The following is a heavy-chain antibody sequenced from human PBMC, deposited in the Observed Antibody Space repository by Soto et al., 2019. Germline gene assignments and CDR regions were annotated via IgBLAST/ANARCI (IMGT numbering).Heavy chain of an antibody. V-gene: IGHV4-34*01. Sequence: QVQLQQWGAGLLKPSETLSLTCAVYGGSFSGYYWNWIRQPPGKGLEWIGEINHSGSTNYNPSLKRRVTISVDTSKNQLSLKLSSVTAADTAVYYCARGWGTILDYWGKGTLVTVSS. CDR2: INHSGST. CDR1: GGSFSGYY. D-gene: IGHD7-27*01. CDR3: ARGWGTILDY. J-gene: IGHJ4*02.